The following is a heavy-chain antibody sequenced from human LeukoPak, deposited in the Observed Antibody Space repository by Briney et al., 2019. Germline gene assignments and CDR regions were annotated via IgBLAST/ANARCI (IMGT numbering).Heavy chain of an antibody. CDR3: ARHGFWSGYNYVLDY. V-gene: IGHV4-38-2*01. D-gene: IGHD3-3*01. CDR1: GYSISSGFY. CDR2: IYHSGST. J-gene: IGHJ4*02. Sequence: SETLSLTCAVSGYSISSGFYWGWIRQPPGKGLEWIGTIYHSGSTYYNPSLKSRVTISVDTSKNQSSLKLSSVTAADTAVYYCARHGFWSGYNYVLDYWGQGTLVTVSS.